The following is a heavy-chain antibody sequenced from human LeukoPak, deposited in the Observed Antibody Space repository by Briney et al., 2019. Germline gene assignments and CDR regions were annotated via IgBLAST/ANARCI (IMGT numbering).Heavy chain of an antibody. V-gene: IGHV1-18*01. CDR1: GYTFTSYG. Sequence: ASVTVSCTASGYTFTSYGISWVRQAPGQGLEWMGWISAYNGNTNYAQKLQGRVTMTTDTSTSTAYMDLRSLRSDDTAVYYCARVGSSSWYVDYWGQGTLVTVSS. J-gene: IGHJ4*02. D-gene: IGHD6-13*01. CDR2: ISAYNGNT. CDR3: ARVGSSSWYVDY.